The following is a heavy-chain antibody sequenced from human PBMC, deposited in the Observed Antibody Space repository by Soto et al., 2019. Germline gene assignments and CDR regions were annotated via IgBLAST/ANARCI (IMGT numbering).Heavy chain of an antibody. CDR1: GYTFTRSG. Sequence: ASVKVSCKASGYTFTRSGISWVRQAPGQGLEWMGWISTYNGDTNYAQTFQGRVTMTTDTSTSTVHMEVRSLRSDDTAVYYCAREGVAPYYYYGMDVWGQGTKVTVSS. D-gene: IGHD5-12*01. CDR3: AREGVAPYYYYGMDV. J-gene: IGHJ6*02. CDR2: ISTYNGDT. V-gene: IGHV1-18*01.